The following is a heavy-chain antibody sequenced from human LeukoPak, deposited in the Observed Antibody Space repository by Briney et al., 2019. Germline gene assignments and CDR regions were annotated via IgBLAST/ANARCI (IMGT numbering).Heavy chain of an antibody. CDR3: ARGGSMDV. CDR2: MNPNSGNT. V-gene: IGHV1-8*03. CDR1: GYTFTGYY. Sequence: GASVKVSCKASGYTFTGYYMHWVRQAPGQGLEWMGWMNPNSGNTGYAQKFQGRVTITRNTSISTAYMELSSLRSEDTAVYYCARGGSMDVWGKGTTVTVSS. J-gene: IGHJ6*03.